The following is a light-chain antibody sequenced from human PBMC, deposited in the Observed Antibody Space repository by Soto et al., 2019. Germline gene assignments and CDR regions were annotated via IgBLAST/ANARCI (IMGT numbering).Light chain of an antibody. J-gene: IGKJ1*01. CDR2: GTS. CDR3: QQFNVWHRT. CDR1: QTISSW. Sequence: DIQMTQSPSTLSGSVGDRVTITCRASQTISSWLAWYQQKPGKAPKLLIYGTSTRDTGIPARFSGSGSGTEFALTISSLQSEDFAVYYCQQFNVWHRTFGQGTKVEI. V-gene: IGKV1-5*01.